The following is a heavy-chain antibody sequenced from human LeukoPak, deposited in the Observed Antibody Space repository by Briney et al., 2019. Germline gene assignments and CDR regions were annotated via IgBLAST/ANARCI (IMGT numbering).Heavy chain of an antibody. CDR1: GFTFSSYR. D-gene: IGHD2-8*01. J-gene: IGHJ6*02. Sequence: QAGGSLRLSCAASGFTFSSYRMHWVRQAPGKGLVWVSRINSDGSSTSYADSVKGRFTISRDNAKNTLYLQMNSLRAEDTAVYYCARMRGMVYAKSRGYYYYGMDVWGQGTTVTVSS. CDR3: ARMRGMVYAKSRGYYYYGMDV. CDR2: INSDGSST. V-gene: IGHV3-74*01.